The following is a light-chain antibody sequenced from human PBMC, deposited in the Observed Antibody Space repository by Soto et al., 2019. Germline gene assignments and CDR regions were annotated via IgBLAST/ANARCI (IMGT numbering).Light chain of an antibody. CDR1: SSNIGSNY. J-gene: IGLJ2*01. CDR2: RNS. Sequence: QSVLTQSPSASATPGQRVTISCSGSSSNIGSNYVYWYRQLPGTAPKLLIYRNSQRPSGVPDRFSGSISGTSASLAISGLRSEDEADYYCAAWDESLSGVVFGGGTKLTVL. V-gene: IGLV1-47*01. CDR3: AAWDESLSGVV.